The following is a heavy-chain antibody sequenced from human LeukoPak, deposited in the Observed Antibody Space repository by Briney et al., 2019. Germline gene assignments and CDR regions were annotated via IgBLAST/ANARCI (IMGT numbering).Heavy chain of an antibody. CDR2: IYGNDHK. CDR3: AHDSPGNYGFDF. J-gene: IGHJ4*02. D-gene: IGHD3-10*01. CDR1: GFSLNTAAVG. Sequence: SGPTLLHPTQTLTLTCSFSGFSLNTAAVGVAWIRQPPGKALEWLSLIYGNDHKRYSPSLQSRLTITKGTSKNQVVLTMTSMDPVDTATYYCAHDSPGNYGFDFWGQGTLVTVSS. V-gene: IGHV2-5*01.